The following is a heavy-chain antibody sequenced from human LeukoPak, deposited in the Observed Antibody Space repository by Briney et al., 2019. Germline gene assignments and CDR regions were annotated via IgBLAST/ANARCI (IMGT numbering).Heavy chain of an antibody. Sequence: GGSLRLSCAASGFAFSSYAMSWVREAPGKGLEWVSAISGSGGSTYYADSVKGRFTISRDNSKNTLYLQMNSLRAEDTAVYYCAKAFPPTVVLYYFDYWGQGTLVTVSS. CDR3: AKAFPPTVVLYYFDY. V-gene: IGHV3-23*01. J-gene: IGHJ4*02. CDR2: ISGSGGST. CDR1: GFAFSSYA. D-gene: IGHD4-23*01.